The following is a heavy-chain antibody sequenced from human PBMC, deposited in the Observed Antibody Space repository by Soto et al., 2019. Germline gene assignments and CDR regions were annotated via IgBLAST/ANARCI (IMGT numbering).Heavy chain of an antibody. CDR1: GFTVSSNY. Sequence: PRGSLRLSCAASGFTVSSNYMSWVRQAPGKGLEWVSFIYSGGITYYADSVKGRFTISRDNSKNTLYLQMNSLRAEDTAVYYCTRATYSSSSPYMDVWAKGTTVTVSS. CDR2: IYSGGIT. J-gene: IGHJ6*03. D-gene: IGHD6-6*01. CDR3: TRATYSSSSPYMDV. V-gene: IGHV3-66*01.